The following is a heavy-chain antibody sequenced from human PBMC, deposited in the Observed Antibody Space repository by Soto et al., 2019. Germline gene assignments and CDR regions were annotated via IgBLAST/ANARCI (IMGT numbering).Heavy chain of an antibody. D-gene: IGHD6-13*01. CDR3: ASTGYSSRRFDY. Sequence: QVQLVESGGGVVQPGRSLRLSCAASGFTFSSYGMHWVRQAPGKGLEWVAVIWYDGSNKYYADSVKGRFTISRDNSKNALYLQMNSLRAEDTAVYYCASTGYSSRRFDYWGQGTLVTVSS. CDR2: IWYDGSNK. CDR1: GFTFSSYG. J-gene: IGHJ4*02. V-gene: IGHV3-33*01.